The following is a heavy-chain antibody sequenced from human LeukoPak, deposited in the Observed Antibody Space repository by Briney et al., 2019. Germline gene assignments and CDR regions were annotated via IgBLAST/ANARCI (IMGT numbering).Heavy chain of an antibody. D-gene: IGHD1-26*01. CDR1: GFTFSSYG. J-gene: IGHJ4*02. Sequence: PGGSLRLSCAASGFTFSSYGMHWVRQAPGKGLEWVAFIRYDGSNKYYADSVKGRFTISRDNSKDTLYLQMNSLRAEDTAVYYCAKVLYSGSNYGKDYFDYWGQGTLVTVSS. CDR3: AKVLYSGSNYGKDYFDY. CDR2: IRYDGSNK. V-gene: IGHV3-30*02.